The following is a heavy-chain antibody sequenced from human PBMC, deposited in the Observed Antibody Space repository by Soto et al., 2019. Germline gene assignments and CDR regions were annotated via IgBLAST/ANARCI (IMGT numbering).Heavy chain of an antibody. CDR2: INIYGGGT. V-gene: IGHV1-18*01. CDR1: GYTFTSYG. Sequence: QIQLEQSGPEVKKPGASVKVSCKASGYTFTSYGISWVRLAPGQGLEWMGWINIYGGGTNYAQKYQDRVTMPRDTSTNTVYLEMRSLTSDDTAIYYCARALYYYDNSGLAFWGQGTLVTVSS. J-gene: IGHJ4*02. D-gene: IGHD3-22*01. CDR3: ARALYYYDNSGLAF.